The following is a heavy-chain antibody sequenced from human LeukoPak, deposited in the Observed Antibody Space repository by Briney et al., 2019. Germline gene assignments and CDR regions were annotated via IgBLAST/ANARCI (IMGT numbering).Heavy chain of an antibody. V-gene: IGHV3-30*02. D-gene: IGHD7-27*01. CDR1: GFTFSSYG. J-gene: IGHJ6*02. Sequence: PGGSLRLSCAASGFTFSSYGMHWVRQAPGKGLEWVAFIRYDGSNKYYADSVKCRFTISRDNSKNTLYLQMNSLRAEYTAVYYCAKALNHFTGDAAGRYYGMDVWGQGTTVTVSS. CDR3: AKALNHFTGDAAGRYYGMDV. CDR2: IRYDGSNK.